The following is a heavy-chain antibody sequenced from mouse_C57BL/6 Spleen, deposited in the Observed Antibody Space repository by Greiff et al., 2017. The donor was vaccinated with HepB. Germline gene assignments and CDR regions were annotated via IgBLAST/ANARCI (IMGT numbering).Heavy chain of an antibody. CDR3: ARWITTVVATDAMDY. V-gene: IGHV5-17*01. CDR1: GFTFSDYG. D-gene: IGHD1-1*01. Sequence: EVQVVESGGGLVKPGGSLKLSCAASGFTFSDYGMHWVRQAPEKGLEWVAYISSGSSTIYYADTVKGRFTISRDNAKNTLFLQMTSLRSEDTAMYYCARWITTVVATDAMDYWGQGTSVTVSS. J-gene: IGHJ4*01. CDR2: ISSGSSTI.